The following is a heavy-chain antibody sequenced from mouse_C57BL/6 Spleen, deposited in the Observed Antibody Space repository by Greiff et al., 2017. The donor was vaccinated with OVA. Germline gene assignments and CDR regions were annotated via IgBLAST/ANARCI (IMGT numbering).Heavy chain of an antibody. CDR2: IWTGGGT. CDR1: GFSLTSYA. D-gene: IGHD1-1*01. J-gene: IGHJ1*03. Sequence: VKLVESGPGLVAPSQSLSITCTVSGFSLTSYAISWVRQPPGKGLEWLGVIWTGGGTNYTSALKSRLSISQDNSKSQVFLKMNSLQTDDTARYYCARGTTVVATRYFDVWGTGTTVTVSS. V-gene: IGHV2-9-1*01. CDR3: ARGTTVVATRYFDV.